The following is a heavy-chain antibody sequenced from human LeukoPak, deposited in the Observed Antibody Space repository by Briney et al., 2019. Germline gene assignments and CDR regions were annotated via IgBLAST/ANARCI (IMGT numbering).Heavy chain of an antibody. CDR1: ICSHRQSRHH. V-gene: IGHV4-39*01. D-gene: IGHD6-19*01. Sequence: SETLPLTCTFSICSHRQSRHHAPWIRQPPGKGLEWIGGIYDSGSTYSNPSLKSRLTTSVDTSKNQFSVKLTSVTAADTAVYYCESANMAGSSGGFSDYWGQGPPVTVSS. CDR3: ESANMAGSSGGFSDY. J-gene: IGHJ4*02. CDR2: IYDSGST.